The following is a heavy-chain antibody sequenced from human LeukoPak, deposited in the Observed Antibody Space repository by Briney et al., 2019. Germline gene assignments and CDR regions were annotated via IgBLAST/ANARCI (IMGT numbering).Heavy chain of an antibody. CDR2: IYYSESA. Sequence: SETLSLTCTVSGDSVSSYYWSWIRQPPGKRLEWIGCIYYSESATYNPALKSRVTISLDTSKNQFFLKLSSVTAADTAVYYCARKRSFDLWGQGTLVTVSS. J-gene: IGHJ4*02. CDR3: ARKRSFDL. V-gene: IGHV4-59*02. D-gene: IGHD3-9*01. CDR1: GDSVSSYY.